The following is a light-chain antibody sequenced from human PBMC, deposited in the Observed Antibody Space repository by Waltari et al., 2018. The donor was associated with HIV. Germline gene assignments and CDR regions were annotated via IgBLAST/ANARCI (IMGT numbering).Light chain of an antibody. CDR2: GAS. J-gene: IGKJ5*01. CDR3: QQYNNWPSGT. Sequence: EIVMTQSPATLSVSPGERANLYCRASQSVSSNLAWYQQKPGQAPRLLIYGASTRATGIPARFSGSGSGTEFTLTISSLQSEDFAVYYCQQYNNWPSGTFGQGTRLEIK. V-gene: IGKV3-15*01. CDR1: QSVSSN.